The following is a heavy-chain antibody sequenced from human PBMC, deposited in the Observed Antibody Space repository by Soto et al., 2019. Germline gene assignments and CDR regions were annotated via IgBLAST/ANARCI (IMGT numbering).Heavy chain of an antibody. V-gene: IGHV3-15*01. CDR1: GFTFSNAW. Sequence: GGSLRLSCAASGFTFSNAWMSWVRQAPGKGLEWVGRIKSKTDGGTTDYAAPVKGRFTISRDDSKNTLYLQMNSLKTEDTAVYYCTTDYRLSDVVVVVAATVDVWGKGTTVTVSS. CDR3: TTDYRLSDVVVVVAATVDV. CDR2: IKSKTDGGTT. D-gene: IGHD2-15*01. J-gene: IGHJ6*04.